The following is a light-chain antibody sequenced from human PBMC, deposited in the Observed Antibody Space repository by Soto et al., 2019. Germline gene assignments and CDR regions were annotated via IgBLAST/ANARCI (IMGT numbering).Light chain of an antibody. Sequence: EIVMTQSPATLSVSPGERATLSCRASQGVSSNLAWYQQKPGQAPRLLIYGASTRATGIPARFSGSGSGTEFTLTISGVQSEDFAVYYCQQYTTFGQGTKVEIK. J-gene: IGKJ1*01. CDR1: QGVSSN. V-gene: IGKV3-15*01. CDR2: GAS. CDR3: QQYTT.